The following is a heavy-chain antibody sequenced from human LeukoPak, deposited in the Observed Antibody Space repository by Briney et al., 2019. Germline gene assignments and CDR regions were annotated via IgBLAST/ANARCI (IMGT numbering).Heavy chain of an antibody. CDR2: ISWNSASI. CDR1: GFTFDDYA. CDR3: AKDYDYVWGSCRSSFDF. V-gene: IGHV3-9*01. J-gene: IGHJ4*02. Sequence: HPGGSLRLSCTASGFTFDDYAMHWVRQAPGKGLEWVSGISWNSASIEYAESVKGRFTISRDNAKNSLYLQMNSLRAEDTALYYCAKDYDYVWGSCRSSFDFWGQRTLVTVSS. D-gene: IGHD3-16*02.